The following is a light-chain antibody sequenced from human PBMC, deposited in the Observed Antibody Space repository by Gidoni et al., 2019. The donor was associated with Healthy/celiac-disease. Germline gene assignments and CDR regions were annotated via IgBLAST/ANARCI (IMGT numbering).Light chain of an antibody. CDR1: SSDVGGYNY. J-gene: IGLJ2*01. Sequence: SPLTQPASVSGSPGQSITISCTGTSSDVGGYNYVSWYQQHPGKAPKLMIYEVSNRPSGVSKRFSGSKSGNTASLTISGLQAEDEADYYCSSYTSSSTLVFGGGTKLTVL. V-gene: IGLV2-14*01. CDR2: EVS. CDR3: SSYTSSSTLV.